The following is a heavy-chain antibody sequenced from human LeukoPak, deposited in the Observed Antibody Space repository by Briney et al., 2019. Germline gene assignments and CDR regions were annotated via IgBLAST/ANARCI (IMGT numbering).Heavy chain of an antibody. CDR2: ISYDGSNK. J-gene: IGHJ6*02. CDR3: ARGGAHGMDV. D-gene: IGHD1-26*01. CDR1: GFTFSSYG. V-gene: IGHV3-30*03. Sequence: GGSLRLSSAASGFTFSSYGMHWVRQAPGKGLEWVAVISYDGSNKYYADSVKDRFTISRGNAKNSVYLQMNSLRAGDTAVYYCARGGAHGMDVWGQGTTVTVSS.